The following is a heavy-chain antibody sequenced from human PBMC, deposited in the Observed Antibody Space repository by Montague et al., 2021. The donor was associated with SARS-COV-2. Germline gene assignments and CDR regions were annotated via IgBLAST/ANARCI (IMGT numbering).Heavy chain of an antibody. CDR2: IYTTGST. CDR3: ARDDFRWDFDC. V-gene: IGHV4-61*02. CDR1: GDSITSDVSY. J-gene: IGHJ4*02. Sequence: TLSLTCTVSGDSITSDVSYWSWIRQPAGKGLEWIGRIYTTGSTNYNPSLKSRLTISLDTSKNQFSLKLSSVTAADTAVYYCARDDFRWDFDCWGQGTLSLSPQ. D-gene: IGHD2/OR15-2a*01.